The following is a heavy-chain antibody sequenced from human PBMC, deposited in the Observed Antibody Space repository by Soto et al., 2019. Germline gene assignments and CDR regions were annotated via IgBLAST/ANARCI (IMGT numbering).Heavy chain of an antibody. CDR3: VKNSGWFNT. CDR1: GFTFATTD. CDR2: IDGSGGIT. V-gene: IGHV3-23*01. Sequence: QLLQSGGGLVQPGGSVTLSCAASGFTFATTDMSWVRQAPGEGLEWVSTIDGSGGITYYADSVKGRFTISRDNSRNTVYLQMNSLRGDDTALYYCVKNSGWFNTWGQGALVTVSS. D-gene: IGHD3-10*01. J-gene: IGHJ5*02.